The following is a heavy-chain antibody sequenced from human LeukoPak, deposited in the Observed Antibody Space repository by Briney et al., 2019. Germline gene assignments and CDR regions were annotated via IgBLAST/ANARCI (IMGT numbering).Heavy chain of an antibody. D-gene: IGHD3-10*01. CDR1: GFTFSSYA. J-gene: IGHJ3*02. V-gene: IGHV3-30*04. CDR2: ISYDGSNK. Sequence: GGSLRLSCAASGFTFSSYAMHWVRQAPGKGLEWVAVISYDGSNKYYADSVKGRFTIFRDNSKNTLYLQMNSLRAEDTAVYYCARGGYYGSGSLHAFDIWGQGTMVTVSS. CDR3: ARGGYYGSGSLHAFDI.